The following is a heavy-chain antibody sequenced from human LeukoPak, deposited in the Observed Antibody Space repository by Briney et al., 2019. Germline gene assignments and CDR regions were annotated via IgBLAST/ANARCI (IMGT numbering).Heavy chain of an antibody. CDR2: ISSISSYI. V-gene: IGHV3-21*01. D-gene: IGHD3-9*01. CDR3: ARHLDFGDFDWSRGRFDY. J-gene: IGHJ4*02. Sequence: GGSLRLSCAASGFTFRSYSMNWVRQAPGKGLEWVSSISSISSYIYYADSVKGRFTISRDNAKNSLYLQMNSLRAEDTAVYYCARHLDFGDFDWSRGRFDYWGQGTLVTVSS. CDR1: GFTFRSYS.